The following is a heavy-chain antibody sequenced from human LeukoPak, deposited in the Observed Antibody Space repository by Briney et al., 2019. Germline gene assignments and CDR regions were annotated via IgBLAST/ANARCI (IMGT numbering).Heavy chain of an antibody. V-gene: IGHV3-20*04. CDR2: INWNGGST. CDR1: GFTFDDYG. D-gene: IGHD4-17*01. CDR3: ARPRLRVHAFDI. J-gene: IGHJ3*02. Sequence: GGSLRLSCAASGFTFDDYGMSWVRQAPGKGLEWVSGINWNGGSTGYADSVKGRFTISRDNAKNSLYLQMNSLRAEDTAVYYCARPRLRVHAFDIWGQGTMVTVSS.